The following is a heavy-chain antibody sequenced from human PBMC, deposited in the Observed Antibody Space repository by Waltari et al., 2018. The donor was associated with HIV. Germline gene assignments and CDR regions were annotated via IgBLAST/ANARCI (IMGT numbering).Heavy chain of an antibody. CDR3: ARLGSYGSGSRPFFFDY. CDR2: IYPAESDT. J-gene: IGHJ4*02. D-gene: IGHD3-10*01. V-gene: IGHV5-51*03. CDR1: GYSFTSYW. Sequence: EVQLVQSGAEVKKPGESLKISCKGSGYSFTSYWIAWVRQMPGKGLGWMGFIYPAESDTKYSPSFQGQVTISADKSITTAYLQWRSLEASDSAIYYCARLGSYGSGSRPFFFDYWGQGTLVTVSS.